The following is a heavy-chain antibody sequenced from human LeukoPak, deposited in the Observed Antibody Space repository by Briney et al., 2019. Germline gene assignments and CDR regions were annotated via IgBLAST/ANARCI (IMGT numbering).Heavy chain of an antibody. D-gene: IGHD1-7*01. Sequence: ASVNVSCKASGYIFTSYYMHWVRQAPGQGLEWMGWINPNTGSTNFAQKFQGRIAMMRATSITTFYMELNSLRSDDTAVYYCATAANTYNWNYGRAFDIWGQGTMVTVSS. J-gene: IGHJ3*02. CDR1: GYIFTSYY. CDR2: INPNTGST. CDR3: ATAANTYNWNYGRAFDI. V-gene: IGHV1-2*02.